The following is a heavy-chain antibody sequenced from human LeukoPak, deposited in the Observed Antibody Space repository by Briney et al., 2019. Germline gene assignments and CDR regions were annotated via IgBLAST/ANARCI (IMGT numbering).Heavy chain of an antibody. CDR1: GYTFTGYY. CDR3: ARQGSLWFGELHLVGYMDV. V-gene: IGHV1-2*02. Sequence: ASVKVSCKTSGYTFTGYYMHWVRQAPGQGLEWMGWINPNSGGTNYAQKFQGRVTMTRDKSISTAYLQWSSLKASDTAMYYCARQGSLWFGELHLVGYMDVWGKGTTVTVSS. CDR2: INPNSGGT. J-gene: IGHJ6*03. D-gene: IGHD3-10*01.